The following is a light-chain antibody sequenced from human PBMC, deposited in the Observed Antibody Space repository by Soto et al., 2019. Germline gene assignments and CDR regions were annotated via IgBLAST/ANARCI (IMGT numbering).Light chain of an antibody. V-gene: IGKV1-17*01. CDR1: QTISSW. CDR2: AAS. J-gene: IGKJ1*01. Sequence: DIQMTHSPSTLSVSVLDRFTVTWRAIQTISSWLAWYQQKPGQAPKRLIYAASTLQSGVPSRFSGSGSGTEFSLTIDTLEPEDFATYFCLQHKSYQWTFGQGTKVDIK. CDR3: LQHKSYQWT.